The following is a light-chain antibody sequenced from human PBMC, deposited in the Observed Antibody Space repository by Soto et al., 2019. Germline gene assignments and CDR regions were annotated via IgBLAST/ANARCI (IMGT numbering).Light chain of an antibody. J-gene: IGLJ2*01. CDR3: MSYSDSLTVQVV. CDR1: RSDVGGYKY. V-gene: IGLV2-14*01. CDR2: EVS. Sequence: QSALTQPASVSGSPGQSITISCTGTRSDVGGYKYVSWYQQYPGKAPKLMISEVSNRPSGVSNRFSGSKSGNTASLTISGLQAEDEAHYYCMSYSDSLTVQVVFGGGTKLTVL.